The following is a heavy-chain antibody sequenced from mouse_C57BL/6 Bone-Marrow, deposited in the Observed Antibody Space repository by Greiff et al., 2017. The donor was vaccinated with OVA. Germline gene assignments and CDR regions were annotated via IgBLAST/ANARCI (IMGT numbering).Heavy chain of an antibody. J-gene: IGHJ2*01. D-gene: IGHD1-1*01. CDR2: IDPETGGT. CDR3: TTKGGYYYGSSHFDY. CDR1: GYTFTDYE. V-gene: IGHV1-15*01. Sequence: QVQLQQSGAELVRPGASVTLSCKASGYTFTDYEMHWVKQTPVHGLEWIGAIDPETGGTAYNQKFKGKAILTADKSSSTAYMELRSLTSEDSAVYYCTTKGGYYYGSSHFDYWGQGTTLTVSS.